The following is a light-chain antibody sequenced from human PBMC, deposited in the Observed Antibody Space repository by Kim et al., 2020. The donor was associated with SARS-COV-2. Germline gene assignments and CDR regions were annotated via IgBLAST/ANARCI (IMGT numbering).Light chain of an antibody. V-gene: IGLV10-54*04. Sequence: RQTATLTCTGNSENVGNQGAAWLQQHQGHPPKLLSYRNGNRPSGISERFSASRSGNTASLIITGLQPEDEADYYCSAWDTSLNGWVFGGGTQLTVL. CDR1: SENVGNQG. CDR3: SAWDTSLNGWV. CDR2: RNG. J-gene: IGLJ3*02.